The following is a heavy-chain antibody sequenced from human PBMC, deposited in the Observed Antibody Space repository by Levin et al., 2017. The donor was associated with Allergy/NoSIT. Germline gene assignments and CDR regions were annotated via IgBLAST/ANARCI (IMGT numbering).Heavy chain of an antibody. CDR2: INSDGSTT. Sequence: GGSLRLSCAASGFTFSSYWMHWVRQAPGKGLVWVSRINSDGSTTSYADSVRGRFTISRDNAKNTLYLQMNSPRAEDTAVYYCGVGGIAVAGIPSPWGQGTLVTVSS. CDR1: GFTFSSYW. J-gene: IGHJ5*02. D-gene: IGHD6-19*01. CDR3: GVGGIAVAGIPSP. V-gene: IGHV3-74*01.